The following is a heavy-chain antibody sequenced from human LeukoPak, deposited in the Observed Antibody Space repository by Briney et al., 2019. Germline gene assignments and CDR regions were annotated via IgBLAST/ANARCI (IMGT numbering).Heavy chain of an antibody. D-gene: IGHD3-3*01. Sequence: GGSLRLSCAASGFSFSSYWMAWVRQAPGKGLEWVANIKPDGSDKYHVDSVKGRFIISRDNAKNSLFLQMNSLRVEDTAVYYCARGHLKLEPWGQGTLVTVSS. J-gene: IGHJ5*02. CDR3: ARGHLKLEP. V-gene: IGHV3-7*01. CDR2: IKPDGSDK. CDR1: GFSFSSYW.